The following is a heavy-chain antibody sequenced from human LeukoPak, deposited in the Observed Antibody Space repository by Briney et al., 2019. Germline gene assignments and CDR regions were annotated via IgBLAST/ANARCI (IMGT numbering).Heavy chain of an antibody. V-gene: IGHV3-21*01. D-gene: IGHD3-10*01. J-gene: IGHJ3*01. CDR2: ISSSSSYI. CDR1: GFTFSSYS. CDR3: ARARGGSYYDAFDL. Sequence: PGGSLRLSCAASGFTFSSYSMNWVRQAPGKGLEWVSSISSSSSYIYYADSVKGRFTISRDNAKNSLYLQIHSLRAEDTAVYYCARARGGSYYDAFDLWGQGTMVTVSS.